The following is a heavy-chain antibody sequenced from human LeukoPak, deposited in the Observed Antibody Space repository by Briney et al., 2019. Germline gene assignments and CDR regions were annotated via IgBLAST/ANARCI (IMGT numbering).Heavy chain of an antibody. D-gene: IGHD6-19*01. CDR2: INHSGST. CDR1: GGPFSGYY. V-gene: IGHV4-34*01. CDR3: AREGIAVAIHAFDI. J-gene: IGHJ3*02. Sequence: SETLSLTCAVYGGPFSGYYWSWIRQPPGNWLEWIVEINHSGSTNYNPSLKSRVTISVDTSKNQFSLKLSSVTDADTAVYYCAREGIAVAIHAFDIWGEGTMATVSS.